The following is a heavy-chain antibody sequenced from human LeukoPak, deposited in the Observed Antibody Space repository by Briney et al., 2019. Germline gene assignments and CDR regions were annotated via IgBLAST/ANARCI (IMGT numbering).Heavy chain of an antibody. CDR3: ARDSGYPYYFDY. Sequence: ASVKVSCKASGYTFTGYYIHWVRQAPGQGLEWMGWINTNSGGTSYAQKFQGRITMTRDTSISTAYIELSRLRSDDTAVYYCARDSGYPYYFDYWGLGTLVAVSS. D-gene: IGHD3-22*01. CDR1: GYTFTGYY. V-gene: IGHV1-2*02. CDR2: INTNSGGT. J-gene: IGHJ4*02.